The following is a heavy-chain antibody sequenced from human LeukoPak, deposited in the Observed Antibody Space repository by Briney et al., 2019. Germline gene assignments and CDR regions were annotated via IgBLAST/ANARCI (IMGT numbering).Heavy chain of an antibody. CDR1: GFTFSSYA. V-gene: IGHV3-30-3*01. Sequence: GGSLRLSCAASGFTFSSYAMHWVRQAPGKGLEWVAVISYDGSNKYYADSVKGRFTISRDNSKNTLYLQMNSLRAEDTAVYYCAKVQIGGAGDYWGQGTLVTVSS. J-gene: IGHJ4*02. D-gene: IGHD1-26*01. CDR2: ISYDGSNK. CDR3: AKVQIGGAGDY.